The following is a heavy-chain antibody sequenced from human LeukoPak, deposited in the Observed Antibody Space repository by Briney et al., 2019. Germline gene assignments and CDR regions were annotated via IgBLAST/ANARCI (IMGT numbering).Heavy chain of an antibody. D-gene: IGHD3-16*02. CDR1: GYTFTSYD. CDR2: INPNSGGT. V-gene: IGHV1-2*02. CDR3: ARESPEGGGQTYYDYVWGSYLHFDY. Sequence: GASVKVSCKASGYTFTSYDINWVRQAPGQGLEWMGWINPNSGGTNYAQKFQGRVTMTRDTSISTAYMELSRLRSDDTAVYYCARESPEGGGQTYYDYVWGSYLHFDYWGQGTLVTVSS. J-gene: IGHJ4*02.